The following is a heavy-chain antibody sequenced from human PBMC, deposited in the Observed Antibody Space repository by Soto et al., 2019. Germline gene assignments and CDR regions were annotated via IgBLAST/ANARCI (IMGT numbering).Heavy chain of an antibody. D-gene: IGHD6-19*01. CDR1: GFNFRSYA. CDR2: ISSNGESTYHTDAT. V-gene: IGHV3-23*01. J-gene: IGHJ4*02. CDR3: AKEDTSSGSLDY. Sequence: PGGSLRLSCKASGFNFRSYAMSWVRQAPGKGLEWVSIISSNGESTYHTDATYYADSVRGRFTISRDNSKNTLYLQMKSLRAEDSASYYCAKEDTSSGSLDYWGQGALVTVSS.